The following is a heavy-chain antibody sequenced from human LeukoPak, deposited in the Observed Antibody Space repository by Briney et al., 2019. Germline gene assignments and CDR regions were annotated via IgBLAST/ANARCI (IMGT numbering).Heavy chain of an antibody. J-gene: IGHJ4*02. CDR3: AKFETYDSRSHDY. D-gene: IGHD3-22*01. CDR1: GFTFSSYA. V-gene: IGHV3-23*01. CDR2: ISGSGGST. Sequence: PGGSLRLSCAASGFTFSSYAMSWVRQAPGEGLEWVSAISGSGGSTYYADSVKGRFTISRDNSKNTLYLQMNSLRAEDTAVYYCAKFETYDSRSHDYWGQGTLVTVSS.